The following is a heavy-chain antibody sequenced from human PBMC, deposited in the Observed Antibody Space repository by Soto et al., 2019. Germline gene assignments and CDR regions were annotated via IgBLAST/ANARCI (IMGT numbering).Heavy chain of an antibody. D-gene: IGHD6-19*01. V-gene: IGHV1-69*01. CDR3: ARDLASAVAGNGVEDY. CDR2: IIPIFGTA. CDR1: GVTFSSYA. Sequence: QVQLVQSGAEVKKPGSSVKVSCKASGVTFSSYAISWVRQAPGQGLEWMGGIIPIFGTANYAQKFQGRVTITADESTSTAYMELSSLRSEDTAVYYCARDLASAVAGNGVEDYWGQGTLVTVSS. J-gene: IGHJ4*02.